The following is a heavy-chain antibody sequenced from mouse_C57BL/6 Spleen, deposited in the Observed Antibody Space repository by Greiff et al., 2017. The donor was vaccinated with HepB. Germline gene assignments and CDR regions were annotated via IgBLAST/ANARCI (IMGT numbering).Heavy chain of an antibody. V-gene: IGHV2-5*01. J-gene: IGHJ1*03. Sequence: QVQLKESGPGLVQPSQSLSITCTVSGFSLTSSGVHWVRQSPGKGLEWLGVIWRGGSTDYNAAFMSRLSITKDTSKNEVFFKMNSLQADDTAIYYCAKNDYGSSYWYFDVWGTGTTVTVSS. CDR2: IWRGGST. CDR3: AKNDYGSSYWYFDV. CDR1: GFSLTSSG. D-gene: IGHD1-1*01.